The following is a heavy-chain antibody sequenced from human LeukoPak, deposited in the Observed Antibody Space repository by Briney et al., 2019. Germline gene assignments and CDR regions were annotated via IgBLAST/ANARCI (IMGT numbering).Heavy chain of an antibody. CDR1: GGTFSSYA. D-gene: IGHD3-16*01. CDR3: ASEEGDDAFDI. J-gene: IGHJ3*02. V-gene: IGHV1-69*01. Sequence: SVKVSCKASGGTFSSYAISWVRQAPGQGLEWMGGIIPIFGTANYAQKFQGRVTITAVESTSTAYMELSSLRSEDTAVYYCASEEGDDAFDIWGQGTMVTVSS. CDR2: IIPIFGTA.